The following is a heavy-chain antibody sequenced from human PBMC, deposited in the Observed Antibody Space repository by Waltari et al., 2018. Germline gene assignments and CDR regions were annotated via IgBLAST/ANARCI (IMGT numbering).Heavy chain of an antibody. J-gene: IGHJ4*02. D-gene: IGHD3-10*01. CDR1: GGSFRGFS. CDR2: INHSGST. CDR3: ARGELLWFGEFYDY. Sequence: QVQLQQWGAGLLKPSETLSITCAVYGGSFRGFSGSWIRQPPGKGLEWIGEINHSGSTNYNPSLKSRVTISVDTSKNQFSLKLSSVTAADTAVYYCARGELLWFGEFYDYWGQGTLVTVSS. V-gene: IGHV4-34*01.